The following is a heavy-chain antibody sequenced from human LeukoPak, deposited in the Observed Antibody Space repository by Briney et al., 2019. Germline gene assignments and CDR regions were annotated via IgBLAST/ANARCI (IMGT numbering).Heavy chain of an antibody. J-gene: IGHJ4*02. Sequence: PGGSLRLSCAASGFTFSSYGMNWVRQAPGKGLEWVSVISRSGGTTYYADSVKGRFTISRDNSQNTLYLQMDSLRAEDTAVYYCAKKRDSGNYDYSDYWGQGTLVTVSS. V-gene: IGHV3-23*01. CDR2: ISRSGGTT. CDR3: AKKRDSGNYDYSDY. D-gene: IGHD3-22*01. CDR1: GFTFSSYG.